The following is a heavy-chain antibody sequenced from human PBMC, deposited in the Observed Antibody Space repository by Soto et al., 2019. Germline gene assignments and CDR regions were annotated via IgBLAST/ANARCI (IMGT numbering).Heavy chain of an antibody. CDR3: AKDELLWFGELFGYYYGMDV. Sequence: GGSLRLSCAASGFTFSSYGMHWVRQAPGKGLEWVAVISYDGSNKYYADSVKGRFTISRDNSKNTRYLQMNSLRAEDTAVYYCAKDELLWFGELFGYYYGMDVWGQGTTVTVSS. CDR2: ISYDGSNK. D-gene: IGHD3-10*01. CDR1: GFTFSSYG. J-gene: IGHJ6*02. V-gene: IGHV3-30*18.